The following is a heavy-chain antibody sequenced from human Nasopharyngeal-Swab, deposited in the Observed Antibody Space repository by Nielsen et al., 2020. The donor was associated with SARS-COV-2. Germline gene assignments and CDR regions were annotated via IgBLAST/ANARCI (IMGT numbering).Heavy chain of an antibody. D-gene: IGHD3-10*01. J-gene: IGHJ2*01. V-gene: IGHV1-3*01. CDR2: INAGNGNT. CDR3: VRGGVVRGVITFNWYFDL. Sequence: WVRQAPGQRLEWMGWINAGNGNTRYSQKFQDRVTITMDTSASAAYMELSSLRSEDTAVFYCVRGGVVRGVITFNWYFDLWGRGTLVTVSS.